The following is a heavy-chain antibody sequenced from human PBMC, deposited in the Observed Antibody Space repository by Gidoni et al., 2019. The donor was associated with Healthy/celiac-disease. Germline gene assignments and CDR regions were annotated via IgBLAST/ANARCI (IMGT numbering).Heavy chain of an antibody. V-gene: IGHV1-58*01. CDR1: GFTFTSSA. J-gene: IGHJ6*03. Sequence: QMQLVQSGPEVKKPGTSVKVSCKASGFTFTSSAEQWVRQARGQRLEWIGWIVVGSGNTNYAQKFQERVTITRDMSTSTAYMELSSLRSEDTAGYYCAAGPYYFMDVWGKGNTVTVSS. CDR2: IVVGSGNT. CDR3: AAGPYYFMDV.